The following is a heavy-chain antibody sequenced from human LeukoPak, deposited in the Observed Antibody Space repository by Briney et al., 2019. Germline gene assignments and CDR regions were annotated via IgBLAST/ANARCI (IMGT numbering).Heavy chain of an antibody. Sequence: XXXVXXAXXXXXXWVSAISGSGGSTYYAVSVKGRFTISRDNSKNTLYLQINRLRAEDTAVYYCAKDHSSSWCDWGQGTLVTVSS. V-gene: IGHV3-23*01. CDR3: AKDHSSSWCD. D-gene: IGHD6-13*01. J-gene: IGHJ4*02. CDR2: ISGSGGST.